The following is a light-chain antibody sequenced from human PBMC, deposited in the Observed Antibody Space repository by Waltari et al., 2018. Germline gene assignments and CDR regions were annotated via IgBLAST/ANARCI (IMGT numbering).Light chain of an antibody. Sequence: QSALTQPASVSGSPGQSITIPCTGTSSDGGGYNYVSWYQQHPVKPPKLMIYDVSKRPSGVSNRFSGSKSGNTASLTISGLQAEDEADYYCSSYTSSSTPVVFGGGTKLTVL. CDR2: DVS. J-gene: IGLJ2*01. V-gene: IGLV2-14*03. CDR1: SSDGGGYNY. CDR3: SSYTSSSTPVV.